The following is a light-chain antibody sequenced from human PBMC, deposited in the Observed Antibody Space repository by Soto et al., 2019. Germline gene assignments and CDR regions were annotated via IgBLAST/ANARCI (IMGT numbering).Light chain of an antibody. J-gene: IGLJ1*01. V-gene: IGLV1-51*01. CDR2: ENS. Sequence: QSVLTQPPSVSAAPGQKVTISCSGTRSNIGVNYVSWYQQHVPGTVPKLLGYENSQRPSGIPDRFSASKSGTTATLAITGLQTGDEADYYCATWDTSLSGAVFGSGTKLTVL. CDR3: ATWDTSLSGAV. CDR1: RSNIGVNY.